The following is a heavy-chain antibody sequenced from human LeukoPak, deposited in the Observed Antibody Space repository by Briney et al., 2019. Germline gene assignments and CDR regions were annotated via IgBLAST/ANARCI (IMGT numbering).Heavy chain of an antibody. V-gene: IGHV3-30*02. J-gene: IGHJ6*03. CDR2: IRYDGSNK. D-gene: IGHD3-22*01. Sequence: GGSLRLSRAASGFTFRTYGFHWVRQPPGKGLEWVTFIRYDGSNKYYGDSVKGRFTISRDNSKNTLYLQMNSLGAEDTAVYYCAKGGVTDSSGYYSGYYFYMDVWGKGTTVTVSS. CDR3: AKGGVTDSSGYYSGYYFYMDV. CDR1: GFTFRTYG.